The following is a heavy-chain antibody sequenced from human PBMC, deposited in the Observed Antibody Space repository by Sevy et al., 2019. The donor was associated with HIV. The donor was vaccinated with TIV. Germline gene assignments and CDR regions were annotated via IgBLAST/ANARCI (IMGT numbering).Heavy chain of an antibody. CDR2: IKQEESEK. CDR3: ARADYDIAVAGSRDHDAFDI. V-gene: IGHV3-7*01. CDR1: GFTFSSYW. D-gene: IGHD6-19*01. Sequence: GGSLRLSCAASGFTFSSYWMSWVRQAPGKGLEWVANIKQEESEKYYVDSGKGRFTISRDNAKNSLYLQMNSLGAEDTAVYYCARADYDIAVAGSRDHDAFDIWGQGTMVTVSS. J-gene: IGHJ3*02.